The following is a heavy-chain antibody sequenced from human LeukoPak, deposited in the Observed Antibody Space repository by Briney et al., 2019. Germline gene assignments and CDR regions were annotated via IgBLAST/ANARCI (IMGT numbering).Heavy chain of an antibody. V-gene: IGHV4-39*01. CDR1: GGSISSSSYY. CDR2: IYYSGST. CDR3: ARYQGYSGYDPMDV. Sequence: SETLSLTCTVSGGSISSSSYYWGWIRQPPGKGLEWIGSIYYSGSTYYNPPLKSRVTISVDTSKNQFSLKLGSVTAADTAVYYCARYQGYSGYDPMDVWGQGTTVTVSS. D-gene: IGHD5-12*01. J-gene: IGHJ6*02.